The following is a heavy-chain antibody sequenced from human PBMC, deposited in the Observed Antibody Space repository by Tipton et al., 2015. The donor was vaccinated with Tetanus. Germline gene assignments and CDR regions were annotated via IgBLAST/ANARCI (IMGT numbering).Heavy chain of an antibody. CDR2: IYYSGDT. V-gene: IGHV4-31*03. CDR3: ARDQGGGRVVRLNWFDP. Sequence: TLSLTCSVSGGSISSGGYFWNWIRQHPGKGPEWIGYIYYSGDTFYNPSLKSRVTISVDTSKNQFSLNLRAVTAADTAVYYCARDQGGGRVVRLNWFDPWGQVTLFIVSS. J-gene: IGHJ5*02. D-gene: IGHD6-6*01. CDR1: GGSISSGGYF.